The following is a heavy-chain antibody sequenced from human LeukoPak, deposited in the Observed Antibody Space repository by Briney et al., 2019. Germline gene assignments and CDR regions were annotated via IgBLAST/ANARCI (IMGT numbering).Heavy chain of an antibody. Sequence: WASVKVSCKVSGYTLTELSMHWVRQAPGKGLEWMGGFDPEDGETIYAQKFQGRVNMTEDTSTDTAYMELSSLRSEDTAVYYCATRTPDSSGYYYAYWGQGTLVTVSS. CDR2: FDPEDGET. J-gene: IGHJ4*02. V-gene: IGHV1-24*01. CDR3: ATRTPDSSGYYYAY. D-gene: IGHD3-22*01. CDR1: GYTLTELS.